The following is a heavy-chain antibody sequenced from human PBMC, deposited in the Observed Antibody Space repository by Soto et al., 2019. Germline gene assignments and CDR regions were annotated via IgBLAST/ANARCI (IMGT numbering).Heavy chain of an antibody. CDR3: ARAYYYGSGSYYRGGYYFDY. J-gene: IGHJ4*02. V-gene: IGHV3-11*05. D-gene: IGHD3-10*01. Sequence: VQLVESGGGLVKPGGSLRLSCAASGFTFSDYYMSWIRQAPGKGLEWVSYISSSSSYTNYADSVKGRFTISRDNAKNSLYLQMNSLRAEDTAVYYCARAYYYGSGSYYRGGYYFDYWGQGTLVTVSS. CDR2: ISSSSSYT. CDR1: GFTFSDYY.